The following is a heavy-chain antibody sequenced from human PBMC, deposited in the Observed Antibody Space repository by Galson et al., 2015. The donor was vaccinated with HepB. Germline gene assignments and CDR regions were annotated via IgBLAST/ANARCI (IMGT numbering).Heavy chain of an antibody. Sequence: SLRLSCAASGFTFSDSPIHWVRQFSGKGLEWVGRIKAKRDNYATEYGASVKGRFTISRDDSNNMAYLQMKNLKTEDTALYFCTRLLTPNPEALDIWGQGTMVTVSS. CDR1: GFTFSDSP. V-gene: IGHV3-73*01. CDR3: TRLLTPNPEALDI. J-gene: IGHJ3*02. D-gene: IGHD1-26*01. CDR2: IKAKRDNYAT.